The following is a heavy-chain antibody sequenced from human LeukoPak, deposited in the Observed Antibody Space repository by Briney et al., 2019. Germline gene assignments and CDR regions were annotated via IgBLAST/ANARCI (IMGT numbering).Heavy chain of an antibody. V-gene: IGHV3-30*04. CDR1: GFTFSSYA. CDR2: ISYDGSNK. J-gene: IGHJ5*02. CDR3: ASSGDVMVRGVISLFDP. Sequence: GRSLRLPCAASGFTFSSYAMHWVRQAPGKGLEWVAVISYDGSNKYYADSVKGRFTISRDNSKNTLYLQMNSLRAEDTAVYYCASSGDVMVRGVISLFDPWGQGTLVTVSS. D-gene: IGHD3-10*01.